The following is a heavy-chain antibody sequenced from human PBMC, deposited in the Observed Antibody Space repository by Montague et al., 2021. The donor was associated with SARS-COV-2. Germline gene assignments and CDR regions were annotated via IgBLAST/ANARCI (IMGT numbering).Heavy chain of an antibody. CDR2: VLYDKGT. CDR3: VRHPHYDGLDGDPDF. CDR1: GVSVTDYY. J-gene: IGHJ4*02. Sequence: SETLSLTCTVSGVSVTDYYWRWFRHPPGTGPVWVGDVLYDKGTNFNPSPKSRGAISVDTSKNQFSLRLTSVTAADTAFYHCVRHPHYDGLDGDPDFWDQGTLVTVSS. V-gene: IGHV4-59*08. D-gene: IGHD3-16*01.